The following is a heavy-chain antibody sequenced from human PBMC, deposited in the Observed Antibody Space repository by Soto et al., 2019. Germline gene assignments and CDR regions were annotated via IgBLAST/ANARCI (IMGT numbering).Heavy chain of an antibody. D-gene: IGHD5-12*01. CDR2: ISGSGGST. Sequence: GGSLRLSCAASGFTFSSYAMSWVRQAPGKGLEWVSAISGSGGSTYYADSVKGRFTISRDNSKNTLYLQMNSLRAEDTAVYYCASPKGSGYDWGIFDYWGQGTLVTVSS. J-gene: IGHJ4*02. CDR1: GFTFSSYA. CDR3: ASPKGSGYDWGIFDY. V-gene: IGHV3-23*01.